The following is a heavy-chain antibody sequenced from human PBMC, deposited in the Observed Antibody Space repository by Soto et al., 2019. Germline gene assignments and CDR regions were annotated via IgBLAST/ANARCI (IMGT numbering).Heavy chain of an antibody. CDR1: GYTFTNYH. V-gene: IGHV1-18*01. J-gene: IGHJ4*02. CDR3: ARDGPPSDY. Sequence: QVQLVQSGAEVKKPGASVKVSCKASGYTFTNYHISWVRQAPGQGLECMGWISAYNGNTNYAQKPQXXXTXPTDTSTSTAYMELRSLRSDDTAVYYCARDGPPSDYWGQGTLVTVSS. CDR2: ISAYNGNT.